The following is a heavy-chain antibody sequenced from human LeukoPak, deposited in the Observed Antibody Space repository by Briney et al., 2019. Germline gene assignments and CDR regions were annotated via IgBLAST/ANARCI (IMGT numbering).Heavy chain of an antibody. D-gene: IGHD3-3*01. CDR1: GGSISSYY. J-gene: IGHJ6*03. CDR2: IYYSGST. V-gene: IGHV4-59*01. Sequence: PSETLSLTCTVSGGSISSYYWSWIRQPAGKGLEWIGYIYYSGSTNYNPSLKSRVTISVDTSKNQFSLKLSSVTAADTAVYYCARAGAYYDFWSGYYSKYYYYYYMDVWGKGTTVTVSS. CDR3: ARAGAYYDFWSGYYSKYYYYYYMDV.